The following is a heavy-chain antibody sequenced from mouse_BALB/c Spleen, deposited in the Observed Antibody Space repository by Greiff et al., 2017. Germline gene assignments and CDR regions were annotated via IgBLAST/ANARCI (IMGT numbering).Heavy chain of an antibody. CDR3: ARSGGNYDMCIDY. D-gene: IGHD2-1*01. Sequence: EVMLVESGGGLVQPGGSRKLSCAASGFTFSSFGMHWVRQAPEKGLEWVAYISSGSSTIYYADTVKGRFTISRDNPKNTLFLQMTSLRSEDTAMYYCARSGGNYDMCIDYWGQGTTLTVSS. J-gene: IGHJ2*01. V-gene: IGHV5-17*02. CDR2: ISSGSSTI. CDR1: GFTFSSFG.